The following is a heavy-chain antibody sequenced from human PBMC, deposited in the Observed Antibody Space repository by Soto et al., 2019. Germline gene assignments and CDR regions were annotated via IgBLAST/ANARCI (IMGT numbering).Heavy chain of an antibody. CDR1: GFTFSSYA. CDR3: AKAISSNWVPYPHYYFDY. CDR2: ISGSGGST. D-gene: IGHD4-4*01. Sequence: PGGSLRLSCAASGFTFSSYAMSWVRQAPGKGLEWVSAISGSGGSTYYADSVKGRFTISRDNSKTTLYLQMNSLRAEDTAVYYCAKAISSNWVPYPHYYFDYWGQGTLVTVSS. V-gene: IGHV3-23*01. J-gene: IGHJ4*02.